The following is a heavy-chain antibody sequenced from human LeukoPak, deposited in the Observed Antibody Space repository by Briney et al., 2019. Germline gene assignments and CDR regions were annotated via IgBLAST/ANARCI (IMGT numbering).Heavy chain of an antibody. J-gene: IGHJ4*02. CDR2: IYIDGTT. Sequence: GGSLRLSCAASGFIVSHNYMTWVRQAPGRGLEWISVIYIDGTTYYADSVKGRFTISRDQANNTLYLQMNTLRDEDTAVYYCARGPRYSFYWGQGTLVSVSS. CDR3: ARGPRYSFY. V-gene: IGHV3-53*01. CDR1: GFIVSHNY. D-gene: IGHD6-13*01.